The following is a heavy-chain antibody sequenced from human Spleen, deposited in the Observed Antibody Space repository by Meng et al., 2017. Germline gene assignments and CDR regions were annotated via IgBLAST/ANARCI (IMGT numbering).Heavy chain of an antibody. CDR2: IIPIFGTA. J-gene: IGHJ4*02. D-gene: IGHD3-22*01. CDR3: ARVWYYYDSSGYLQYYFDY. V-gene: IGHV1-69*05. CDR1: GGTFSSYA. Sequence: SVKVSCKASGGTFSSYAISWVRQAPGQGLEWMGGIIPIFGTANYAQKFQGRVMITTDESTSTAYMELSSLRSEDTAVYYCARVWYYYDSSGYLQYYFDYWGQGTLVTVSS.